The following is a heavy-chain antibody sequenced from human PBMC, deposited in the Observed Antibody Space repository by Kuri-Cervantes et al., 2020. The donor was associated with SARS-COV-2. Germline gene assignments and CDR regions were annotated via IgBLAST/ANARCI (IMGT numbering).Heavy chain of an antibody. CDR2: ITRSSVYI. D-gene: IGHD1-7*01. V-gene: IGHV3-21*01. CDR3: ARDRMGWNYYPNLGY. J-gene: IGHJ4*02. Sequence: GESLKISCVASGFTFSAYTLNWVRQAPGKGLEWVSSITRSSVYISYADSLKGRFTISRDNAKNSLYLQMNSLRAEDTAVYYCARDRMGWNYYPNLGYWGQGTLVTVSS. CDR1: GFTFSAYT.